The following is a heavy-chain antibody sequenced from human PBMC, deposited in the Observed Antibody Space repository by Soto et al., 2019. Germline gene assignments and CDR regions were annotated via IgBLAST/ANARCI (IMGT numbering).Heavy chain of an antibody. CDR2: FDPEDGET. Sequence: ASVKVSCKVSGYTLTELSMHWVRQAPGKGLEWMGGFDPEDGETIYAQKFQGRVTMTEDTSTDTAYMELSSLRSEDTAVYYCATDLNNWTPPAFDIWGQETMVTVSS. J-gene: IGHJ3*02. V-gene: IGHV1-24*01. CDR1: GYTLTELS. CDR3: ATDLNNWTPPAFDI. D-gene: IGHD1-20*01.